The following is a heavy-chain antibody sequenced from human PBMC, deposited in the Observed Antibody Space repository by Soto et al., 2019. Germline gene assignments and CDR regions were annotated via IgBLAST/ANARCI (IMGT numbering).Heavy chain of an antibody. Sequence: SETLSLTCSVSGGSIYRSGYYWGWILQPPGRGLERLGNIDYNGVTYSNPSLKSRFTISRDTSNNQFSLELTSMTAADSALYYCGKVLVGATGHTDSDSWGPGTLVTVSS. CDR3: GKVLVGATGHTDSDS. CDR1: GGSIYRSGYY. J-gene: IGHJ4*02. V-gene: IGHV4-39*01. CDR2: IDYNGVT. D-gene: IGHD2-15*01.